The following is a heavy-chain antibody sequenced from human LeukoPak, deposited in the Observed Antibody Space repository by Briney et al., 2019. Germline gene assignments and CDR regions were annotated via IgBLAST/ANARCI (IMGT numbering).Heavy chain of an antibody. CDR2: ISSSSSYI. CDR1: GFTFSSYS. CDR3: AGGAGWLIDH. J-gene: IGHJ5*02. Sequence: GGSLRLSCAASGFTFSSYSMNWVRQAPGKGLEWVSSISSSSSYIYYADSVKGRFTISRDNAKNSLYLQMNSLGVEDTAVYYCAGGAGWLIDHWGQGTLVTVSS. V-gene: IGHV3-21*01. D-gene: IGHD6-19*01.